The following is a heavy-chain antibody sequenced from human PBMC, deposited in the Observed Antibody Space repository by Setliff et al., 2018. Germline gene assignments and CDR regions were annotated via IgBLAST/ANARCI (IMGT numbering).Heavy chain of an antibody. D-gene: IGHD3-22*01. J-gene: IGHJ4*02. CDR2: MNPNSGNT. CDR1: GYTFTSYD. V-gene: IGHV1-8*02. Sequence: ASVKVSCKASGYTFTSYDINWVRQATGQGLEWMGWMNPNSGNTGYAQKFQGRVTMTRNTSISTAYMELRSLRSDDTAVYYCARDLGRGYYYDSSGQKVGDYWGQGTLVTVSS. CDR3: ARDLGRGYYYDSSGQKVGDY.